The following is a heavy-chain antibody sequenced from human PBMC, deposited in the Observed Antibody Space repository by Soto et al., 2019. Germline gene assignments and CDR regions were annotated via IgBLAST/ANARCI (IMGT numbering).Heavy chain of an antibody. CDR2: INDAGGPT. CDR1: GFTFSGYA. Sequence: EVQLLESGGGLVQPGGSLRLSCVASGFTFSGYAMSWVRQAPGKGLEWVSVINDAGGPTSYEDSVKGRFTISSDNTKNALFLQMNSLNGEDTAVYDGAKWPCRSGYCCSGGCFDVWGQGSMVTVSS. J-gene: IGHJ6*02. CDR3: AKWPCRSGYCCSGGCFDV. D-gene: IGHD3-3*01. V-gene: IGHV3-23*01.